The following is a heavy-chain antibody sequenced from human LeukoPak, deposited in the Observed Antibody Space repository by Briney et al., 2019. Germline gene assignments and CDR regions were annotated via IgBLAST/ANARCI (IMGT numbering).Heavy chain of an antibody. CDR3: TRFSRSAESH. Sequence: GGSLRLSCAASGFTFITYSMNWVRQAPGKGLEWVSSISSSSDYIYYADSVKGRFTISRDNARNSLYLQMNSLRAEDTAVYYCTRFSRSAESHWGQGTLVTVSS. V-gene: IGHV3-21*01. J-gene: IGHJ4*02. D-gene: IGHD2-15*01. CDR1: GFTFITYS. CDR2: ISSSSDYI.